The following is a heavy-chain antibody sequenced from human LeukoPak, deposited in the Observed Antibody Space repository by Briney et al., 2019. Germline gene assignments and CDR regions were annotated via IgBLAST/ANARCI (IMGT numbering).Heavy chain of an antibody. CDR3: ARDKYDFWSGTFDYFDY. D-gene: IGHD3-3*01. J-gene: IGHJ4*02. CDR2: IYHSGST. CDR1: GGSISSGGYS. Sequence: PSETLSLTCAVSGGSISSGGYSWSWIRQPPGKGLEWIGYIYHSGSTYYNPSLKSRVTISVDRSKNQFSLKLSSVTAADTAVYYCARDKYDFWSGTFDYFDYWGQGTLVTVSS. V-gene: IGHV4-30-2*01.